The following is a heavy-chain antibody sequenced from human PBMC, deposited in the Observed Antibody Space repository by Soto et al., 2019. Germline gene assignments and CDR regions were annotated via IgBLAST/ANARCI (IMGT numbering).Heavy chain of an antibody. CDR3: ASRTWGMDV. Sequence: QVQLQESGPGLVKPSGTLSLTCAVCSVSSGTTNWWSWVRQTPGKGLEWIGEIFHSGNTYYNPSLASRVTLSVDTSMNPSSPNLRSVTVADTAVYYCASRTWGMDVWGQGTTVTVSS. D-gene: IGHD2-8*01. J-gene: IGHJ6*02. V-gene: IGHV4-4*02. CDR1: SVSSGTTNW. CDR2: IFHSGNT.